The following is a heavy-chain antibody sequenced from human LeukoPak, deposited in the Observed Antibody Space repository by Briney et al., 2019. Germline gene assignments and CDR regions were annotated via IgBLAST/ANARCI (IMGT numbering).Heavy chain of an antibody. CDR2: ISSSSSYI. Sequence: KTGGSLRLSCAASGFTFSSYSMNWVRQAPGKGLEWVSSISSSSSYIYYADSVKGRFTISRDNAKNSLYLQMNSLRAEDTAAYYCAKSGANPYPDSFDYWGQGTLVTVSS. D-gene: IGHD4/OR15-4a*01. V-gene: IGHV3-21*01. CDR3: AKSGANPYPDSFDY. CDR1: GFTFSSYS. J-gene: IGHJ4*02.